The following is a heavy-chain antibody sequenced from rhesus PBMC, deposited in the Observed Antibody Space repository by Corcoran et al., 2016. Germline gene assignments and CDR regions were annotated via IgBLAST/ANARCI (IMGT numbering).Heavy chain of an antibody. V-gene: IGHV1-138*01. CDR2: IKPKPVGT. Sequence: QVQLVQSGAEVKKPGSSVKVSCKASGYTFTDYYMHWVRQAPGQGHEWMRKIKPKPVGTNYAQRFQGRVTMTSDTSTSTAYMELSSLRSEDTAVYYCTRFYGNYGLDSWGQGVVVTVSS. CDR1: GYTFTDYY. D-gene: IGHD4-29*01. J-gene: IGHJ6*01. CDR3: TRFYGNYGLDS.